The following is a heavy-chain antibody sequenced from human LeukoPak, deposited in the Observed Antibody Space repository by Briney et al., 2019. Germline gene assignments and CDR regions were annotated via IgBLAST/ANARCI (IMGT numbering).Heavy chain of an antibody. D-gene: IGHD3-22*01. Sequence: SETLSLTCTVSGGSISSSSYYWGWIRQPPGKELEWIGSIYYSGTTYYNPSLKSRVTISVDTSKNQFSLKLSSVTAADTAVYYCARDSSGCSGLDYWGQGTLVTVSS. CDR1: GGSISSSSYY. CDR2: IYYSGTT. J-gene: IGHJ4*02. CDR3: ARDSSGCSGLDY. V-gene: IGHV4-39*07.